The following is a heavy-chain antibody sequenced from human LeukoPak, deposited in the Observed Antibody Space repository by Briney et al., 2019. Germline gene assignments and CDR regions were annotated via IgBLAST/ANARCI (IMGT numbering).Heavy chain of an antibody. CDR1: GFTFSSYA. D-gene: IGHD6-13*01. J-gene: IGHJ4*02. V-gene: IGHV3-9*01. Sequence: GGSLRLSCAASGFTFSSYAMHWVRQAPGKGLEWVSGISWNSGSIGYADSVKGRFTISRDNAKNSLYLQMNSLRAEDTALYYCAKDMTPIAAAGSIFDYWGQGTLVTVSS. CDR3: AKDMTPIAAAGSIFDY. CDR2: ISWNSGSI.